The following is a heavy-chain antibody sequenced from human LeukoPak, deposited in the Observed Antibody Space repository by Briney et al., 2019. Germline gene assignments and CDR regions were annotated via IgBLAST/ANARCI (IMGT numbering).Heavy chain of an antibody. Sequence: ASVEVSCKASGYTFTSYGISWVRQAPGQGLEWMGGIIPIFGTANYAQKFQGRVTITADESTSTAYMELSSLRSEDTAVYYCASRYLESGYAHFDYWGQGTLVTVSS. CDR3: ASRYLESGYAHFDY. V-gene: IGHV1-69*13. CDR1: GYTFTSYG. D-gene: IGHD5-12*01. J-gene: IGHJ4*02. CDR2: IIPIFGTA.